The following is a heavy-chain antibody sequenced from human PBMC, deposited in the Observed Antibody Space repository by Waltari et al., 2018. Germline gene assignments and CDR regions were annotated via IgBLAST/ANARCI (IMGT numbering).Heavy chain of an antibody. CDR3: ARVVYYDSSGYYDY. J-gene: IGHJ4*02. V-gene: IGHV3-30-3*01. CDR2: ISYDGSNK. Sequence: QLQLVESGGGVGPPGMSLSRSCAAPGCTLRSQALHWVRQAPGKGLEWVAVISYDGSNKYYADSVKGRVTISRDNSKNTLYLQMNSLRAEDTAVYYCARVVYYDSSGYYDYWGQGTLVTVSS. D-gene: IGHD3-22*01. CDR1: GCTLRSQA.